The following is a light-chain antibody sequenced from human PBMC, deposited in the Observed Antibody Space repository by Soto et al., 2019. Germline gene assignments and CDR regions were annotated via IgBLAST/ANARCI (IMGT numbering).Light chain of an antibody. CDR3: LQYNSYSGT. CDR2: AAS. Sequence: DIQMTQSPSSLSASVGDRVTITCRESQSISSYLNWYQQKPGKAPKLLIYAASSLQSGVPSRFSGSGSGTEFTLTISSLQPDDFATYYCLQYNSYSGTFGQGTKVDIK. V-gene: IGKV1-39*01. J-gene: IGKJ1*01. CDR1: QSISSY.